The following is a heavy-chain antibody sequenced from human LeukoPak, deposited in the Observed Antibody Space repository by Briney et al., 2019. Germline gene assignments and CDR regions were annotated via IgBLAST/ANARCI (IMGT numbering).Heavy chain of an antibody. Sequence: PSETLSLTCTVSGASMPGYHWTWIRQPPGKGLEYIGCVYNSGTTFYHPSLKSRVTISADMSKTQFSLKLTSVTAADTAIYYCARGSGGYRFDPWGLGTLVTVSS. CDR1: GASMPGYH. V-gene: IGHV4-59*01. J-gene: IGHJ5*02. CDR3: ARGSGGYRFDP. CDR2: VYNSGTT. D-gene: IGHD3-10*01.